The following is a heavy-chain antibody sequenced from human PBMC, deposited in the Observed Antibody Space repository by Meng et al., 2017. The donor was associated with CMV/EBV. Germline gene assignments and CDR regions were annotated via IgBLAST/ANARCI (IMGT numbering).Heavy chain of an antibody. V-gene: IGHV4-4*07. J-gene: IGHJ5*02. CDR2: IYTSGST. Sequence: CTVSGGSSSSYYWSWNRKAAGKGLEWIGRIYTSGSTNYNPSLKSRVTISVDTSKNQFSLKRSSVTAADTAVYYCAREEYQATQGWFDPWGQGTLVTVSS. CDR3: AREEYQATQGWFDP. CDR1: GGSSSSYY. D-gene: IGHD2-2*01.